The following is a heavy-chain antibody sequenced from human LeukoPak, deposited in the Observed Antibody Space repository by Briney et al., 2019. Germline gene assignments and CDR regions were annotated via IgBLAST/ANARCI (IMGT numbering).Heavy chain of an antibody. J-gene: IGHJ4*02. V-gene: IGHV3-21*01. Sequence: NTGGSLRLSCAASGFTFSSYSMNWVRQAPGKGLEWVSSISSSSSYIYYADSVKGRFTISRDNAKNSLYLQMNSLRAEDTAVYYCASHHDSSGYYTDYWGQGTLVTVSS. CDR1: GFTFSSYS. D-gene: IGHD3-22*01. CDR2: ISSSSSYI. CDR3: ASHHDSSGYYTDY.